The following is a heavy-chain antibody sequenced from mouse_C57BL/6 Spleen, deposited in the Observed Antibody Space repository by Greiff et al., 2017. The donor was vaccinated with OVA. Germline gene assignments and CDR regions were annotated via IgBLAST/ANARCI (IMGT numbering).Heavy chain of an antibody. CDR2: ISSGSSTI. V-gene: IGHV5-17*01. CDR3: ARLGGVYYAMDY. Sequence: VESGGGLVKPGGSLKLSCAASGFTFSDYGMHWVRQAPEKGLEWVAYISSGSSTIYYADTVKGRFTISRDNAKNTLFLQMTSLRSEDTAMYYCARLGGVYYAMDYWGQGTSVTVSS. J-gene: IGHJ4*01. D-gene: IGHD1-1*02. CDR1: GFTFSDYG.